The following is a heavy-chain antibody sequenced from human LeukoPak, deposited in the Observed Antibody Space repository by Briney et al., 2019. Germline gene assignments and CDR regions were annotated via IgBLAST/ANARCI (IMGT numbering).Heavy chain of an antibody. J-gene: IGHJ4*02. CDR2: INPNSGGT. D-gene: IGHD3-22*01. CDR1: GYTFTGYY. Sequence: ASVKVSCKASGYTFTGYYMHWVRQAPGQGLEWMGWINPNSGGTNYAQKFQGRVTMTRDTSISTAYMELSRLRSDDTAVYYCATGPPNYYDSSGYYSTYDYWGQGTLVTVSS. V-gene: IGHV1-2*02. CDR3: ATGPPNYYDSSGYYSTYDY.